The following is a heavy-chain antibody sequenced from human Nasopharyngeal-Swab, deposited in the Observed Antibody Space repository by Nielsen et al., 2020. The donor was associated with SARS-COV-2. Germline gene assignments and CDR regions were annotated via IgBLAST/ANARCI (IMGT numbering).Heavy chain of an antibody. V-gene: IGHV3-33*01. CDR3: ARDPPFSGWTLES. CDR2: IWYDGSEK. J-gene: IGHJ4*02. Sequence: GESLKISCAASGFSFRDSAMHWVRQAPGKGLEWVAVIWYDGSEKYYVDSVKGRFTISRDNSKNTLYLQMNSPRAEDTAVYYCARDPPFSGWTLESWGQGTLVTVSS. D-gene: IGHD6-25*01. CDR1: GFSFRDSA.